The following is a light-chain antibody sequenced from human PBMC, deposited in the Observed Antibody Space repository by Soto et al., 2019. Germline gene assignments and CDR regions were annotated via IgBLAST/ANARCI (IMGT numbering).Light chain of an antibody. CDR2: EAS. Sequence: DIQMTQSPSTLSVSVGDRVTITCRASQRIINWLAWYQQKPGKAPKLLIYEASSLQSGVPSRFSGSGSGTAFTLTISSLQPDDFATYYCQHQRTFGQGTKVEIK. CDR3: QHQRT. J-gene: IGKJ1*01. V-gene: IGKV1-5*03. CDR1: QRIINW.